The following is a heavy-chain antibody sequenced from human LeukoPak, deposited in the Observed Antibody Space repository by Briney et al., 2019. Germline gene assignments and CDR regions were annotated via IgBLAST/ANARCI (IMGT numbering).Heavy chain of an antibody. CDR3: SRPGYRYGSCFDY. D-gene: IGHD5-18*01. V-gene: IGHV1-69*04. Sequence: SVKVSCKASGGTFSSYAISWVRQAPGQGLEWMGRIIPILGIANYAQKFQGRVTITADKSTSTAYMELSSLRSEDTAVYYCSRPGYRYGSCFDYWGQGTLVTVSS. J-gene: IGHJ4*02. CDR1: GGTFSSYA. CDR2: IIPILGIA.